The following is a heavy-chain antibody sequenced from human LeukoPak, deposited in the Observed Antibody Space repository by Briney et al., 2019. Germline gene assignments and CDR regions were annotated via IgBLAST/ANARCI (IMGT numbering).Heavy chain of an antibody. CDR2: IYYSGST. D-gene: IGHD6-19*01. CDR1: GGSISSGGYY. Sequence: SETLSLTCTVSGGSISSGGYYWSWIRQPPGKGLEWIGSIYYSGSTYYNPSLKSRVTISVDTSKNQFSLKLSSVTAADTAVYYCARGPLRLSSADAFDIWGQGTMVTVSS. J-gene: IGHJ3*02. CDR3: ARGPLRLSSADAFDI. V-gene: IGHV4-39*07.